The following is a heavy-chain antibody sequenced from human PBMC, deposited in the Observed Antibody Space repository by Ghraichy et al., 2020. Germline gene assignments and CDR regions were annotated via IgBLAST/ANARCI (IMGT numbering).Heavy chain of an antibody. J-gene: IGHJ4*02. CDR3: TWVAGNY. CDR1: GFTFSDAW. D-gene: IGHD2-15*01. CDR2: IKNKADGATT. Sequence: GESLNISCAASGFTFSDAWMSWVRQAPRKGLEGVGRIKNKADGATTDYTAPVKGRFAISRDDSKDTLYLQLNSLKTEDTAVYYCTWVAGNYWGQGTLVTVSS. V-gene: IGHV3-15*01.